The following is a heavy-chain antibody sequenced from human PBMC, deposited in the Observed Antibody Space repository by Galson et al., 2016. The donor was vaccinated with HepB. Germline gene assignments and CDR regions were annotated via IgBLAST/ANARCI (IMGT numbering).Heavy chain of an antibody. D-gene: IGHD6-19*01. CDR2: ISSSSSHT. CDR3: ARVDYGSGWREGWFDP. V-gene: IGHV3-11*06. J-gene: IGHJ5*02. CDR1: GLTFSDFY. Sequence: SLRLSCAASGLTFSDFYMRWIRQAPGKGLEWVSYISSSSSHTNYADSVKGRFTISRDNANNSLYLQMNSLRVEETAGNYCARVDYGSGWREGWFDPWGQGTLVTVSS.